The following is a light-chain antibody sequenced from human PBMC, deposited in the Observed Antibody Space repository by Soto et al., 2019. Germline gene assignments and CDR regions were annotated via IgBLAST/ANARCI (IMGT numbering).Light chain of an antibody. CDR1: QSISVY. J-gene: IGKJ4*01. CDR3: QQRRNWPLT. CDR2: DAS. Sequence: ETVLTQSPATLSLSPGERATLSCRASQSISVYLAWYQHKPGQAPRLLIYDASNRAAGIPARFSGSGSGTDCTLTISSLEPEDFAVYYCQQRRNWPLTFGGGTKVEI. V-gene: IGKV3-11*01.